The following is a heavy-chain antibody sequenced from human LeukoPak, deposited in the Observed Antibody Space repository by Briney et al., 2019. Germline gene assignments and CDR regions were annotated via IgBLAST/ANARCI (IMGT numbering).Heavy chain of an antibody. D-gene: IGHD3-9*01. Sequence: PGGSLRLSCAASGFPLSDYYMSWVRPAPGEGLEWVSYITSSSGYTDYADSVKGRFTISRDNAKNSLYLQMNSLRAEDTAMYYCARASYDILTGYFDYWGQGTLVTVSS. CDR3: ARASYDILTGYFDY. J-gene: IGHJ4*02. CDR2: ITSSSGYT. CDR1: GFPLSDYY. V-gene: IGHV3-11*05.